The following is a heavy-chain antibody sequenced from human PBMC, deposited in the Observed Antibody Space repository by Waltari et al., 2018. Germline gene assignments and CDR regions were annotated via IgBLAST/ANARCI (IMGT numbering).Heavy chain of an antibody. CDR3: ASRIAARPAVDY. CDR1: GGSISSGSYY. D-gene: IGHD6-6*01. J-gene: IGHJ4*02. CDR2: IYTSGST. Sequence: QVQLQESGPGLVKPSQTLSLTCTVSGGSISSGSYYWSWLRQPAGKGLEWIGYIYTSGSTNDNPALKGRVTISVDTSKNQFSLKLSSVTAADTAVYYCASRIAARPAVDYWGQGTLVTVSS. V-gene: IGHV4-61*09.